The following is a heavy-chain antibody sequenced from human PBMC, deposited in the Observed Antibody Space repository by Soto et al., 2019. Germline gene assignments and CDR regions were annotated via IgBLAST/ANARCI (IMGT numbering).Heavy chain of an antibody. CDR3: ARGGATGAARNKYFDY. CDR1: GGTLSSYA. J-gene: IGHJ4*02. Sequence: SVKVSCKASGGTLSSYAISWGRQAPGQGLEWMGGIIPIFVTANYAQKFQGRVTITADESTSTAYMELSSLRSEDTAVYYCARGGATGAARNKYFDYWGQGTLVTVSS. CDR2: IIPIFVTA. V-gene: IGHV1-69*13. D-gene: IGHD5-12*01.